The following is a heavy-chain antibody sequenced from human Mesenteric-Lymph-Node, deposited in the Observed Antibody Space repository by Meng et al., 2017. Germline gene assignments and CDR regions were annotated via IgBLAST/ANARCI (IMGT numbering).Heavy chain of an antibody. D-gene: IGHD3-10*01. CDR3: VKDLGFGEILYALGTIYGMDV. V-gene: IGHV3-23*01. J-gene: IGHJ6*02. Sequence: GESLKISCAASGFPFTTYALSWVRQAPGKGLEWVSSISASGGGTYYGDSVKGRFTTSRDNSKNTLYLQMNSLRAEDTAVYYCVKDLGFGEILYALGTIYGMDVWGQGTTVTVSS. CDR2: ISASGGGT. CDR1: GFPFTTYA.